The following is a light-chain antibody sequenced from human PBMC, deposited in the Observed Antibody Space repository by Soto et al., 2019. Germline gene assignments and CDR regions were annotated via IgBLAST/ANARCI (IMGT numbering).Light chain of an antibody. CDR3: QHYNSYSVG. CDR1: QSISSW. V-gene: IGKV1-5*01. J-gene: IGKJ1*01. CDR2: DAS. Sequence: DIQITQSPSTLSASVGDRVTITCRASQSISSWLAWYQQKPGKAPKVLIYDASSLESGVPSRFSGSGSGTDFTLTITSLQPDDFATYYCQHYNSYSVGFGQGTKVDIK.